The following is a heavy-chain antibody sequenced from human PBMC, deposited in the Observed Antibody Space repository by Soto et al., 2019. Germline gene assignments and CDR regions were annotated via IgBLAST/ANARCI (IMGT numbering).Heavy chain of an antibody. CDR2: ISYDGSNK. CDR3: VKIGPNRGYDCTDF. V-gene: IGHV3-30*18. D-gene: IGHD5-12*01. CDR1: GFTFSSYG. Sequence: GGSLRLSCAASGFTFSSYGMHWVRQAPGKGLEWVAVISYDGSNKYYADSVKGRFTISRDNSKNTLYLQMNSLRAEDTAVYYCVKIGPNRGYDCTDFWGQAILVTVSS. J-gene: IGHJ4*02.